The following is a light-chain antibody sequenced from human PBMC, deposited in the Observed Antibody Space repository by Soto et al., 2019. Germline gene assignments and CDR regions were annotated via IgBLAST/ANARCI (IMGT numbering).Light chain of an antibody. Sequence: DIQMTQSPSSLSASVGDRVTIICRASQSVSTRLAWYQQKPGKAPKVLIYDASRWAGGVPSRFTGSGSGTEFTLTISSLQSEDFAVYYCQQYNNWPPWTFGQGTKVDIK. J-gene: IGKJ1*01. V-gene: IGKV1-5*02. CDR1: QSVSTR. CDR3: QQYNNWPPWT. CDR2: DAS.